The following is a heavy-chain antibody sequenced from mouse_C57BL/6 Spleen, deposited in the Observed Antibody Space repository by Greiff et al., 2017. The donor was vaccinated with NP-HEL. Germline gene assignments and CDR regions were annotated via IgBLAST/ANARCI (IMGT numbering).Heavy chain of an antibody. D-gene: IGHD2-14*01. V-gene: IGHV3-6*01. CDR2: ISYDGSN. Sequence: VQLQQSGPGLVKPSQSLSLTCSVTGYSITSGYYWNWIRQFPGNKLEWMGYISYDGSNNYNPSLKNRIAITRDTSKNQFFLKLNSVTTEDTATFYWARDGYPYCAMDYWGQGTSVTVSS. CDR1: GYSITSGYY. CDR3: ARDGYPYCAMDY. J-gene: IGHJ4*01.